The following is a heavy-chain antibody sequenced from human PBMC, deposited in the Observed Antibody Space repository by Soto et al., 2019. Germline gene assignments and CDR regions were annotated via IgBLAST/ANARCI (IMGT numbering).Heavy chain of an antibody. CDR2: ISGSGGST. V-gene: IGHV3-23*01. D-gene: IGHD3-3*01. CDR3: AKDRITIFGVVIQAEMDV. Sequence: GGSLRLSCAASGFTFSSYAMSWVRQAPGKGLEWVSAISGSGGSTYYADSVKGRFTISRDNSKNTLYLQMNSLRAEDTAVYYCAKDRITIFGVVIQAEMDVWGKGTTVTVSS. J-gene: IGHJ6*04. CDR1: GFTFSSYA.